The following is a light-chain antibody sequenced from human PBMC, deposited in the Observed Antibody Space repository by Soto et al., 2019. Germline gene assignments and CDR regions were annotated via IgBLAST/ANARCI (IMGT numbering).Light chain of an antibody. V-gene: IGKV3D-15*01. CDR1: QSVSSN. CDR2: DVS. Sequence: EIVMTQSTATLSVSPGERATLSFLASQSVSSNLAWYQQKPGQAPRLLIYDVSTRATGIPTRFSGSGSGTEFTLTISSLQSEDFAAYYCQQYNNWPLTFCGGTKLEIK. CDR3: QQYNNWPLT. J-gene: IGKJ4*01.